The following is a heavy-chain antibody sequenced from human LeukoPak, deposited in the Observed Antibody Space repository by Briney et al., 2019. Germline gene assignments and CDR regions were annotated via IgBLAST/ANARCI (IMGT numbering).Heavy chain of an antibody. CDR1: DGSFSGYY. CDR2: INDSGST. Sequence: PSGTLSLTCAVYDGSFSGYYWSWIRQPSGKGLEWIGEINDSGSTNYNPSLKSRFTISVDTSKNQFSLKLSFVTAADTAVYYCARGYDCSSSSCYTLFDLWGQGTLVTVSS. J-gene: IGHJ4*02. CDR3: ARGYDCSSSSCYTLFDL. D-gene: IGHD2-2*02. V-gene: IGHV4-34*01.